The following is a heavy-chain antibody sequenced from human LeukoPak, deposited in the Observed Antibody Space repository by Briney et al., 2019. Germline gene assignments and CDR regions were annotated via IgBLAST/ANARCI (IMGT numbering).Heavy chain of an antibody. V-gene: IGHV3-74*01. D-gene: IGHD1-1*01. CDR2: INRDGSIT. CDR3: AMNPTGDYAY. J-gene: IGHJ4*02. Sequence: GGSLRLSCAASGFTFRDYWMHWARQAPGKGLLWVSHINRDGSITDYADSVKGRFTISRDHARDTLSPQMDSLRAQDTAVIYGAMNPTGDYAYWGQGALVTVSS. CDR1: GFTFRDYW.